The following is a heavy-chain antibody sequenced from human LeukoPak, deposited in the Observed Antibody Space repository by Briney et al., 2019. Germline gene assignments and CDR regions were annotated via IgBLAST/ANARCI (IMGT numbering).Heavy chain of an antibody. V-gene: IGHV3-11*04. CDR1: GFTFSYFY. Sequence: GGSLRLSCAASGFTFSYFYMTWIRQAPGKGLEWVSYISSSGSTIYYADSVKGRFAISRDNAKNSLYLQMNSLRAEDTAVYYCARSVVAATETFDYWGQGTLVTVSS. J-gene: IGHJ4*02. CDR2: ISSSGSTI. D-gene: IGHD2-15*01. CDR3: ARSVVAATETFDY.